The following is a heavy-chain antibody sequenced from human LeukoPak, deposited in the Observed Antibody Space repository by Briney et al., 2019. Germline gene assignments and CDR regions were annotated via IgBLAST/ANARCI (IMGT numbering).Heavy chain of an antibody. CDR3: ARGGTTVTPGLLWFDP. V-gene: IGHV4-59*13. CDR1: GGSYSGYY. J-gene: IGHJ5*02. CDR2: IYYSGST. Sequence: SETLSLTCAVYGGSYSGYYWSWIRQPPEKALECSGYIYYSGSTKYNPSLKSRVTISVDTSKNQFSLKLSSVTAADTAVYYCARGGTTVTPGLLWFDPWGQGTLVTVSS. D-gene: IGHD4-17*01.